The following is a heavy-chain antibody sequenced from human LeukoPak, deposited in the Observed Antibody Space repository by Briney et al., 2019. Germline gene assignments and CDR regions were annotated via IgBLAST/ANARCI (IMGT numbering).Heavy chain of an antibody. Sequence: SDTLSLTCTVSGGSISSSSYYWIWIRPPPGKGLEWIGYIYYSGSTNYNPSLKSRVTISVDTSKNQFSLKLSSVTAAHTAVYYCARQAVAETYYFDYWGQGTLVTVSS. CDR2: IYYSGST. CDR1: GGSISSSSYY. J-gene: IGHJ4*02. V-gene: IGHV4-61*05. CDR3: ARQAVAETYYFDY. D-gene: IGHD6-19*01.